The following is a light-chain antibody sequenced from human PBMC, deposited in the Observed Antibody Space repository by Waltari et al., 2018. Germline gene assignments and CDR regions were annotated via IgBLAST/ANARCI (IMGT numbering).Light chain of an antibody. Sequence: DIQMTQSPSSLSTSVGDRVTIPCRASQDINNDLAWYQQKPGKVPKLLIYAASNLQSGVPSRFSGSGSGTDFTLTIASLQPEDVASYYCQKYDSVPLTFGGGTKVEIK. V-gene: IGKV1-27*01. CDR3: QKYDSVPLT. CDR2: AAS. J-gene: IGKJ4*01. CDR1: QDINND.